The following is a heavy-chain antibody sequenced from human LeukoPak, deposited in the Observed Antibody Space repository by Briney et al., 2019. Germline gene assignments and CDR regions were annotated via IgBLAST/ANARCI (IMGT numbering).Heavy chain of an antibody. Sequence: ASETLSLTCTVSGGSISGYYWIWIRQPPGKGLEWIGFIHYTGSTKYNPSLKSRVTMSVDTSKNQFSLNLNSVTAADTAVYFCTRETPGMGHFDSWGQGTPVTVSS. CDR1: GGSISGYY. CDR3: TRETPGMGHFDS. D-gene: IGHD6-13*01. CDR2: IHYTGST. J-gene: IGHJ4*02. V-gene: IGHV4-59*08.